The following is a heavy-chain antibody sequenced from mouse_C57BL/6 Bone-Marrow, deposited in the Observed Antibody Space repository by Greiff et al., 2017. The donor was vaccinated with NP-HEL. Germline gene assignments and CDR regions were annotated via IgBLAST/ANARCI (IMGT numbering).Heavy chain of an antibody. CDR1: GFTFSDYY. Sequence: EVKLVESEGGLVQPGSSMKLSCTTSGFTFSDYYMAWVRQVPEQGLDWVANINYDGSSTYYLDSLRGRFIISRDNAKNILYLQISSLKSEDTATYYCAREGGLRRRTYAMDYWGQGTSGTGSS. V-gene: IGHV5-16*01. CDR3: AREGGLRRRTYAMDY. CDR2: INYDGSST. D-gene: IGHD2-4*01. J-gene: IGHJ4*01.